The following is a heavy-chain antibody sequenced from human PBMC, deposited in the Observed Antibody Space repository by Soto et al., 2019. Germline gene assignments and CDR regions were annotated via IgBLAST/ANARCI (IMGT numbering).Heavy chain of an antibody. V-gene: IGHV2-5*01. CDR1: GFSLSTNGVG. J-gene: IGHJ3*02. Sequence: GSGPTLVNPTQTLTLTCTFSGFSLSTNGVGVGWIRQPPGKALEWLALIYWNGNERYSPSLKSGLTITKDTPQSQVVLTVTNMDPVDTATYYCAHRVRGFGDYANAFDIWGQGTMVTVSS. D-gene: IGHD3-10*01. CDR3: AHRVRGFGDYANAFDI. CDR2: IYWNGNE.